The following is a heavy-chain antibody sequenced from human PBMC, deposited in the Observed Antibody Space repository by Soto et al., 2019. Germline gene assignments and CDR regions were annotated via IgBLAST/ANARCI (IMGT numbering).Heavy chain of an antibody. Sequence: EVQLVESGGGLVKPGGSLRLSCAASGFTFSSYSMNWVRQAPGKGLEWVSSISSSSSYIYYADSVKGRFTISRDNAKNSLYLQMNSLRAEDTAVYYCARDPSVGRAAAGTFWCQGTLVTVSS. D-gene: IGHD6-13*01. J-gene: IGHJ4*02. CDR1: GFTFSSYS. CDR2: ISSSSSYI. V-gene: IGHV3-21*01. CDR3: ARDPSVGRAAAGTF.